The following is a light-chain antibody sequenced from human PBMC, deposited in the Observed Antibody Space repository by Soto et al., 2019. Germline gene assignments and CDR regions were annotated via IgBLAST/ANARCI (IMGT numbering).Light chain of an antibody. CDR1: TGAVTSGYY. V-gene: IGLV7-43*01. J-gene: IGLJ2*01. CDR2: STT. Sequence: QAVVTQEPSVTVAPGGTVTLTCGSSTGAVTSGYYPNWFQQKPGQPPRALIYSTTYKHSWTPARFSGSLLGGKAALTLSGVQPEDEADYYCLLYYGGGVVFGGGTKVTVL. CDR3: LLYYGGGVV.